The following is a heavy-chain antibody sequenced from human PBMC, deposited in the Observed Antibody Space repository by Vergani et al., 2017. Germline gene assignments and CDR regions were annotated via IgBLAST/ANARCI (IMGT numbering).Heavy chain of an antibody. V-gene: IGHV4-39*01. CDR2: IYYSGST. D-gene: IGHD2-21*02. CDR3: TRVGHLVAVTGGWPSFDL. Sequence: QVQLQESGPGLVKPSETLSLTCTVSNDSVSNTFYYWGWIRQTPGKGLEWIGSIYYSGSTYYNPSLESRVTMSVDTSKSQFSLKLISVTAADTAVYYCTRVGHLVAVTGGWPSFDLWGRGTLVTVSS. J-gene: IGHJ2*01. CDR1: NDSVSNTFYY.